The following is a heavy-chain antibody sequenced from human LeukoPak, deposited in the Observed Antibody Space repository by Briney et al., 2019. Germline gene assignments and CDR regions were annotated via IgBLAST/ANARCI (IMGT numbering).Heavy chain of an antibody. CDR1: GFTVSSNY. Sequence: GGSLRLSCAASGFTVSSNYMSWVRQAPGRGLEWVSVIYSGGSTYYADSVKGRFTISRDNSKNTLYLQMNSLRAEDTAVYYCARDRIRLGYCSGGSCPSYYYYGMDVWGQGTTVTVSS. J-gene: IGHJ6*02. V-gene: IGHV3-66*01. CDR2: IYSGGST. CDR3: ARDRIRLGYCSGGSCPSYYYYGMDV. D-gene: IGHD2-15*01.